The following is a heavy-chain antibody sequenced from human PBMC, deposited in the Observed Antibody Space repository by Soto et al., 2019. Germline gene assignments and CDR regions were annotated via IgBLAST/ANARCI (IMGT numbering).Heavy chain of an antibody. CDR2: ISSSSSYI. Sequence: PGGSLRLSCAASGFTFIDFWMHWVRQAPGKGLEWVSSISSSSSYIYYADSVKGRFTISRDNAKNSLYLQMNSLRAEDTAVYYCAREIAAAGKRQNNWFDPWGQGTLVTVSS. CDR1: GFTFIDFW. J-gene: IGHJ5*02. V-gene: IGHV3-21*01. D-gene: IGHD6-13*01. CDR3: AREIAAAGKRQNNWFDP.